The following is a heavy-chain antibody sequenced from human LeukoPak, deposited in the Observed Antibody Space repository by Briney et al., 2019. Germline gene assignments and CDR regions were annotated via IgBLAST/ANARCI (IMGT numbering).Heavy chain of an antibody. Sequence: ASVKVSCKAFGYAFTSYGISWVRQDPGQGLEWMGWISPYNGNTNYAQKLQGRVTMTTDTSTSTAYMELRSLRSDDTAVFYCARDRYYDSSGYYVDYWGQGTLVTVSS. V-gene: IGHV1-18*04. CDR2: ISPYNGNT. J-gene: IGHJ4*02. CDR3: ARDRYYDSSGYYVDY. CDR1: GYAFTSYG. D-gene: IGHD3-22*01.